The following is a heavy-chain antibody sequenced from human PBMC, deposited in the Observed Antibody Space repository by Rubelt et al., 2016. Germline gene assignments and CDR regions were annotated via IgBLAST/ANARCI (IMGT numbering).Heavy chain of an antibody. CDR1: GGSISSYY. J-gene: IGHJ4*02. CDR2: IYYSGST. D-gene: IGHD3-22*01. CDR3: ARHLPVPNYDSSGYDY. V-gene: IGHV4-59*08. Sequence: QVQLQESGPGLVKPSETLSLTCTVSGGSISSYYWSWIRQPPGKGLEWIGYIYYSGSTNYNPSLKSRFTISVDTSKNQFSLNLSSVTAADTAVYYCARHLPVPNYDSSGYDYWGQGTLVTVSS.